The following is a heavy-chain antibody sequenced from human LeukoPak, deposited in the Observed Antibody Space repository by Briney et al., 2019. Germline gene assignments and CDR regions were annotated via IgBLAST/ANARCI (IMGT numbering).Heavy chain of an antibody. Sequence: SETLSLTCAVSGYSISSGYYWGWIRQPPGKGLEWIGSIYHSGSTYYNPSLKSRVTISVGTSKNQFSLKLSSVTAADTAVYYCARRPHFTIFGVVQARDDAFDIWGQGTMVTVSS. CDR3: ARRPHFTIFGVVQARDDAFDI. CDR2: IYHSGST. J-gene: IGHJ3*02. D-gene: IGHD3-3*01. V-gene: IGHV4-38-2*01. CDR1: GYSISSGYY.